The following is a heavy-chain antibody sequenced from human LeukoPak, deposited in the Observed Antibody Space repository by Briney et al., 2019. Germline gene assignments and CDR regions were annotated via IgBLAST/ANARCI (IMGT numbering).Heavy chain of an antibody. CDR1: GFTFSSYG. CDR2: ISYDGSTK. CDR3: AKVYCSGGSCYGDLVLGVVDY. V-gene: IGHV3-30*18. Sequence: PGGSLRLSCAASGFTFSSYGIHWVRQAPGKGLEWVAAISYDGSTKYYSDCVKGRFTISRDNSKNTLYLQMNSLISEDTAVYYCAKVYCSGGSCYGDLVLGVVDYWGQGTLVTVSS. J-gene: IGHJ4*02. D-gene: IGHD2-15*01.